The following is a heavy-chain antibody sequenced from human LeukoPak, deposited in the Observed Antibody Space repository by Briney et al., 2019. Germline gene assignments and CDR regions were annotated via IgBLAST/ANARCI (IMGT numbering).Heavy chain of an antibody. CDR1: GGSISSNY. J-gene: IGHJ3*02. CDR3: AREELRFLEDAFDI. V-gene: IGHV4-59*12. Sequence: SETLSLTCTVSGGSISSNYWSWIRQPPGKGLEWIGHISYSGSANYNPSLKSRVTIPVDTSKNQYSLRLSSVTAADTAVYYCAREELRFLEDAFDIWGQGTMVTVSS. CDR2: ISYSGSA. D-gene: IGHD3-3*01.